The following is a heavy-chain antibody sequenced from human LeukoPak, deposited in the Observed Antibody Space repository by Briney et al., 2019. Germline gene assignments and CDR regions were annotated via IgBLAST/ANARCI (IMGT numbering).Heavy chain of an antibody. CDR2: IKQDGSEK. CDR3: ASSSLKLGRDY. Sequence: GGSLRLSCAASGFTFSSYWMSWVRQAPGKGLEWVANIKQDGSEKDYVDSVKGRFTISRDNSKNSVYLQMNSLRAEDTAVYYCASSSLKLGRDYWGQGTLVTVSS. J-gene: IGHJ4*02. D-gene: IGHD1-7*01. V-gene: IGHV3-7*01. CDR1: GFTFSSYW.